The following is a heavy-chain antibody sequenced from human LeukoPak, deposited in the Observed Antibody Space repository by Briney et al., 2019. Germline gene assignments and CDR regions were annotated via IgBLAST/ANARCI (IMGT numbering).Heavy chain of an antibody. CDR2: ISSSSSTI. V-gene: IGHV3-48*01. D-gene: IGHD4-11*01. J-gene: IGHJ4*02. Sequence: PGGSLRLSCAASGFTFSSYSMNWVRQAPGKGLEWVSYISSSSSTIYYADSVKGRFTISRDNAKNSLYLQMNSLRAEDTAVYYCARDGSGYSNYGFDYWGQGTLVTVSS. CDR1: GFTFSSYS. CDR3: ARDGSGYSNYGFDY.